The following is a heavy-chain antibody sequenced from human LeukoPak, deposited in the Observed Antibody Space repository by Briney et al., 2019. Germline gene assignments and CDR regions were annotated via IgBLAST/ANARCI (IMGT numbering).Heavy chain of an antibody. CDR1: GFTFSSYA. D-gene: IGHD2-21*01. Sequence: GGSLRLSCAASGFTFSSYAMSWVRQAPGKGLEWVSAISGSGGSTYYADSVKGRFTISRDNSKNTLYLQMNSLRAEDTAVYYCAKNSAVVRGNYYFDYWGQGTLVTVSS. V-gene: IGHV3-23*01. J-gene: IGHJ4*02. CDR2: ISGSGGST. CDR3: AKNSAVVRGNYYFDY.